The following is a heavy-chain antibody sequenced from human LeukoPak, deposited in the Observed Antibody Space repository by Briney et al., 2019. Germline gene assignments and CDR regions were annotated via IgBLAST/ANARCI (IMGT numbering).Heavy chain of an antibody. V-gene: IGHV1-18*01. J-gene: IGHJ4*02. CDR2: ISAYNGNT. CDR3: AREMYYDFWRGSDY. D-gene: IGHD3-3*01. Sequence: GASVEVSCKASGYTFTSYGISWVRQAPGQGLEWMGWISAYNGNTNYAQKFQGRVTMTRDTSISTAYMELSRLRSDDTAVYYCAREMYYDFWRGSDYWGQGTLVTVSS. CDR1: GYTFTSYG.